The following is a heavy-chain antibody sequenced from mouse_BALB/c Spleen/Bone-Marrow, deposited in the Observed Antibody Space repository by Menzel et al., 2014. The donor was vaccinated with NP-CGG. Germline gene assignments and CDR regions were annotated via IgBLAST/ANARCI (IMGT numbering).Heavy chain of an antibody. CDR1: GYSFTNYW. CDR3: ARFGNYEAFAY. V-gene: IGHV1-74*01. J-gene: IGHJ3*01. Sequence: VQLQQSGAELVRPGASVKLSCKASGYSFTNYWMNWVKQRPGQGLEWIGMIHPSGSETRLNQKFKDKATLTVDKSSSTAYMQLSSPTSEDSAVYYCARFGNYEAFAYWGQGTLVTVSA. D-gene: IGHD2-1*01. CDR2: IHPSGSET.